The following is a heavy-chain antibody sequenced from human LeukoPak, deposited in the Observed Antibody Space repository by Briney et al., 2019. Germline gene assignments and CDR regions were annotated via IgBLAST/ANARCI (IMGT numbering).Heavy chain of an antibody. CDR1: GYTFTSYY. D-gene: IGHD6-19*01. CDR2: INPSGGST. CDR3: ARDPSPAKYSSGWYVRWGYYYYYGMDV. J-gene: IGHJ6*02. V-gene: IGHV1-46*01. Sequence: ASVKVSCKASGYTFTSYYMHWVRQAPGQGLEWMGIINPSGGSTSYAQKFQGRVTMTRDTSTSTVYMELSSLRSEDTAVYYCARDPSPAKYSSGWYVRWGYYYYYGMDVWGQGTTVTVSS.